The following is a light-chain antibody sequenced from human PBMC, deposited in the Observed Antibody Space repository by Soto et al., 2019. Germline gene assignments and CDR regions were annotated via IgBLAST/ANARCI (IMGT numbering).Light chain of an antibody. V-gene: IGLV1-40*01. J-gene: IGLJ3*02. CDR2: ANR. CDR1: NSNIGAGYY. Sequence: QSVLTQPPSVSGAPGHRVTISCTGSNSNIGAGYYVHRYQQLPGTAPKLRISANRKQTSGVADRFSGSKSGTSASLAITGLQAEDEADYYCQSYERSLSAGVCGGGTQLTVL. CDR3: QSYERSLSAGV.